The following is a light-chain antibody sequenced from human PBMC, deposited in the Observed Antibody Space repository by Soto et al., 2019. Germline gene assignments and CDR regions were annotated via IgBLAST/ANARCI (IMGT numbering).Light chain of an antibody. CDR3: AAWDVSLVV. V-gene: IGLV1-44*01. J-gene: IGLJ2*01. Sequence: QSVLTQPPSASGTPGQRVTISCYGSSSNIGTNTVIWYQQLPGAAPKLLIYSDNQRPSGVPDRFSGSKSGTSASLAISGLHSEDEADYYCAAWDVSLVVFGGGTKLTVL. CDR1: SSNIGTNT. CDR2: SDN.